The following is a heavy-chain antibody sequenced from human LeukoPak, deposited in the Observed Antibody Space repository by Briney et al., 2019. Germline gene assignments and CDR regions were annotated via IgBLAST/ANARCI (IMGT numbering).Heavy chain of an antibody. CDR2: ISYRSSPI. CDR3: AKDRVKGPSTYYDSSGYETWFYYYYYYYMDV. Sequence: GGSLRLSCTASGFTLSSYSMNWVRQAPGKGLEWVSYISYRSSPIHYADSVKGRFTISRDNAKNSLYLQMNSLRAEDTAVYYCAKDRVKGPSTYYDSSGYETWFYYYYYYYMDVWGKGTTVTISS. CDR1: GFTLSSYS. J-gene: IGHJ6*03. D-gene: IGHD3-22*01. V-gene: IGHV3-48*01.